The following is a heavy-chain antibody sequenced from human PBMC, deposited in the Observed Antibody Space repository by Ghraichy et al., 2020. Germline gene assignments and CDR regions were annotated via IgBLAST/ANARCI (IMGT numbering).Heavy chain of an antibody. Sequence: LSLTCAASGFTFSNAWMSWVRQAPGKGLEWVGRIKSKTDGGTTDYAAPVKGRFTISRDDSKNTLYLQMNSLKTEDTAVYYCTTDLNSSGWYDWFDPWGQGTLVTVSS. V-gene: IGHV3-15*01. J-gene: IGHJ5*02. CDR1: GFTFSNAW. D-gene: IGHD6-19*01. CDR2: IKSKTDGGTT. CDR3: TTDLNSSGWYDWFDP.